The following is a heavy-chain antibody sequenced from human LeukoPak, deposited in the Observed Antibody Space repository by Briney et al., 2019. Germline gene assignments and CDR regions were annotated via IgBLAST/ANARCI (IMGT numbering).Heavy chain of an antibody. CDR1: GFTFSNYG. V-gene: IGHV3-30*18. CDR3: VKETDEYSSSSSDY. D-gene: IGHD6-6*01. J-gene: IGHJ4*02. CDR2: ISYTGETK. Sequence: GGSLRLSCAASGFTFSNYGMQWVRQAPGKGLEWVAVISYTGETKYYGDSVKGRFAISGDNSKNTLYLQMNSLRAEDTAVYYCVKETDEYSSSSSDYWGQGTLVTVSS.